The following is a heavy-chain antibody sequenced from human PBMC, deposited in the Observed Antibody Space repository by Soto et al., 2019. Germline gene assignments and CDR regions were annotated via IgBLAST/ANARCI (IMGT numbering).Heavy chain of an antibody. J-gene: IGHJ4*02. CDR3: TGDYGSGSYRFDY. V-gene: IGHV4-30-2*02. CDR2: IYHSGST. Sequence: SETLSLTCAVSGGSISSGGYSWSWIRQPTGKGLEWIGYIYHSGSTYYNPSLKSRVTISVDRSKNQISLKLGSVTAADTAIYYCTGDYGSGSYRFDYWGQGTLVTVSS. D-gene: IGHD3-10*01. CDR1: GGSISSGGYS.